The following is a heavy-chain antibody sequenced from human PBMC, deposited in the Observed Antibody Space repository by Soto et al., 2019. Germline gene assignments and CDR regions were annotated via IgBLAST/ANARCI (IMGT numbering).Heavy chain of an antibody. CDR2: ISYDGNTK. CDR3: AKRMAATQHFDY. V-gene: IGHV3-30*18. J-gene: IGHJ4*02. Sequence: PGWSLRLSCAASGFTFSSFGMHWVRQAPGKGLEWVALISYDGNTKYYADSVKGRFTISRDNSKNTLFLQMNSLRAEDTAIYYCAKRMAATQHFDYWGQGTLVTVSS. CDR1: GFTFSSFG. D-gene: IGHD6-13*01.